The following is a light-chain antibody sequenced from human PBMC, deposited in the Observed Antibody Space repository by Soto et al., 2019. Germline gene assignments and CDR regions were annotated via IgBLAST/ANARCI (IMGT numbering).Light chain of an antibody. J-gene: IGKJ1*01. CDR1: QGISSY. Sequence: VVWMSQSPSLLSTSAGDKVTISYLMSQGISSYLAWYQQKPGKALKRLIYAASTLQSGVPSRFSGSGSGTEFTLTISSLQPDDFATYYCQHYNSYSEAFGQGTKVDIK. V-gene: IGKV1D-8*03. CDR3: QHYNSYSEA. CDR2: AAS.